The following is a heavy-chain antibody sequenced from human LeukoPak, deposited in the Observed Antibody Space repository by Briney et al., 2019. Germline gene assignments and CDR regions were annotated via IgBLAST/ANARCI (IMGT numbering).Heavy chain of an antibody. J-gene: IGHJ3*02. CDR1: GYTFTGYY. CDR3: ARGVVMVPAALLADAFDI. V-gene: IGHV1-2*02. CDR2: INPNSGGT. D-gene: IGHD3-10*01. Sequence: ASVKVSCKASGYTFTGYYIHWVRQAPGQGLECMGWINPNSGGTNYAQKFQGRVTMTRDTSISTAYMELSRLRSDDTAVYYCARGVVMVPAALLADAFDIWGQGTMVTVSS.